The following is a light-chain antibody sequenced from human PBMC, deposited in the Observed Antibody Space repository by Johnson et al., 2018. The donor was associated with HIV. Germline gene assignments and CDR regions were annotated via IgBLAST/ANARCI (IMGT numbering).Light chain of an antibody. V-gene: IGLV1-51*02. CDR1: SSNIGNNY. J-gene: IGLJ1*01. CDR2: ENN. CDR3: GTWDSSLSAYNYV. Sequence: QSVLTQPPSVSAAPGQKVTISCSGSSSNIGNNYVSWYQQLPGTAPKLLIYENNKRPSGIPDRFSGSKSGTSATLGITGLQTGDEADYYCGTWDSSLSAYNYVLGTATKVTVL.